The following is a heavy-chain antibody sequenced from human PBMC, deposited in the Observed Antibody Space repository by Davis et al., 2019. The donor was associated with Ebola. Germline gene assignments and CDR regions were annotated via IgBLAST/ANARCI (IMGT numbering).Heavy chain of an antibody. J-gene: IGHJ4*02. D-gene: IGHD1-1*01. Sequence: GESLKISCAASGFTFADYGMSWVRQAPGKGLEWVSGIIWNGGSRGYADSVKGRFTISRDNTKNSLYLHLNNLRAEDTAVYYCARRLEAWDFWGQGTLVTVSS. V-gene: IGHV3-20*04. CDR2: IIWNGGSR. CDR3: ARRLEAWDF. CDR1: GFTFADYG.